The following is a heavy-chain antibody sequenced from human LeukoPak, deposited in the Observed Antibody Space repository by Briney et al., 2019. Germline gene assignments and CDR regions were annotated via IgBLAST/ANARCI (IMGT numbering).Heavy chain of an antibody. CDR2: IYPGDSNT. J-gene: IGHJ3*01. CDR1: GYSFTNYW. CDR3: ARHIVTGTSSFYAFDL. D-gene: IGHD1-7*01. Sequence: GESLKISCKGSGYSFTNYWIGWVRQMPGKGLEWMGIIYPGDSNTKYNPSFQGQVTISADRSISTAYLQWSSLKASDTAIYYCARHIVTGTSSFYAFDLWGQGTMVTVSS. V-gene: IGHV5-51*01.